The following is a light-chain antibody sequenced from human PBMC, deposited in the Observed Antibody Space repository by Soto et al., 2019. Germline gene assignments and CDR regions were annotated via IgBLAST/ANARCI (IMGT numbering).Light chain of an antibody. V-gene: IGLV1-40*01. CDR2: GNS. Sequence: QSVLTQPPSVSGAPGQRVTISCTGSSSNIGAGYDVHWYRQLPGTAPKLLIYGNSNRPSGVPDRFSGSKSGTSASLAITGLQAEDETDYYCQSYDSSLGGSVFGGGTKLTVL. J-gene: IGLJ2*01. CDR1: SSNIGAGYD. CDR3: QSYDSSLGGSV.